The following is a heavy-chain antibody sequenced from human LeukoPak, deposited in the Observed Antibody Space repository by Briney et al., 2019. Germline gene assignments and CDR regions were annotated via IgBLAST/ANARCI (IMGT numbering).Heavy chain of an antibody. V-gene: IGHV3-53*01. J-gene: IGHJ4*02. CDR1: GDSISSSIYY. CDR3: ARSRGGD. D-gene: IGHD2-21*01. CDR2: IYSGGST. Sequence: ETLSLTCTVSGDSISSSIYYWGWVRQAPGKGLEWVSVIYSGGSTYYADSVKGRFTISRDNSKNTLYLQMNSLRAEDTAVYYCARSRGGDWGQGTLVTVSS.